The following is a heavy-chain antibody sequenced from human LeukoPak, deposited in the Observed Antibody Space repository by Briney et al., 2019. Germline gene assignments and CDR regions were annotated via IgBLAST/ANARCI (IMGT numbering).Heavy chain of an antibody. CDR3: ARLGCLNSGSYCYFDY. V-gene: IGHV4-61*02. CDR1: GGSISSGSYY. D-gene: IGHD1-26*01. J-gene: IGHJ4*02. Sequence: SQTLSLTCTVSGGSISSGSYYWSWIRQPAGKGLEWIGRIYTSGSTNYNPSLKSRVTISVDTSKNQLSLKLSSVTAADTAVYYCARLGCLNSGSYCYFDYWGQGTLVTVSS. CDR2: IYTSGST.